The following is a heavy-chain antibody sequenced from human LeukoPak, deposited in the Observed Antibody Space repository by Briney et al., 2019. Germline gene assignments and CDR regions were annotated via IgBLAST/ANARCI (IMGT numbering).Heavy chain of an antibody. CDR2: INPNSGGT. Sequence: ASVKVSCKASGYTFTGYYMHWVRQAPGQGLEWMGWINPNSGGTNYAQKFQGRVTMTRDTSISTAYMELSSLRSDDTALYYCARDLDYGSGSSNGDCWGQGTQVTVSS. V-gene: IGHV1-2*02. CDR1: GYTFTGYY. CDR3: ARDLDYGSGSSNGDC. D-gene: IGHD3-10*01. J-gene: IGHJ4*02.